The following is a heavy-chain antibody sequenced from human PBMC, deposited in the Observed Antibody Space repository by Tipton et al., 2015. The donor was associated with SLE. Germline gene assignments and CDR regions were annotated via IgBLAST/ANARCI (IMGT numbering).Heavy chain of an antibody. J-gene: IGHJ3*02. CDR2: IWYDGNKK. V-gene: IGHV3-33*08. CDR3: AREGRFASAGTDDAFDI. CDR1: GFSFSDYY. D-gene: IGHD6-13*01. Sequence: SLRLSCAASGFSFSDYYMSWIRQAPGKGLEWVAVIWYDGNKKDYADSVKGRFTISRDNSKDTLYLQMNSLRADDTAVYYCAREGRFASAGTDDAFDIWGQGTMVTVSS.